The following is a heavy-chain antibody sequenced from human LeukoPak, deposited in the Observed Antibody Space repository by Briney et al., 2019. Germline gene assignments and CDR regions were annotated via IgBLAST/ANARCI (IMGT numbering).Heavy chain of an antibody. Sequence: ASVKVSCKASGYTFTSYAMHWVRQAPGQRLEWMGWINAGNGNTKYSQKFQGRVTITRDTSASTAYMELSSLRSEDTDVYYCARVRGVLKYYFDYWGQGTLVTVSS. CDR3: ARVRGVLKYYFDY. J-gene: IGHJ4*02. V-gene: IGHV1-3*01. CDR1: GYTFTSYA. CDR2: INAGNGNT. D-gene: IGHD3-10*01.